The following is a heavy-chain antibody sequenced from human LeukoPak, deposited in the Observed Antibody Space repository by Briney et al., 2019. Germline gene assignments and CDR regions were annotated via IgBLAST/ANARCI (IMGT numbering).Heavy chain of an antibody. V-gene: IGHV1-2*02. CDR2: INPNSGGT. J-gene: IGHJ6*03. Sequence: GASVKLSRKASGYTFTGYYMHWVRQGHGQGLEWMGGINPNSGGTNYAQEHQGRVTMTTDASTSTAYMERRSLRSDDTAVYYCARESPELRYFDWLLRRGTAYYYYYYMDVWGKGTTVTVSS. CDR1: GYTFTGYY. CDR3: ARESPELRYFDWLLRRGTAYYYYYYMDV. D-gene: IGHD3-9*01.